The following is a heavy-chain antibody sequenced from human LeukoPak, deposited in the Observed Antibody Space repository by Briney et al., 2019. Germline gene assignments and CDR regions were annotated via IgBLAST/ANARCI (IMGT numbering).Heavy chain of an antibody. CDR1: GGTFSSYA. CDR3: ARALSDHYDSSGYYPYYFDY. V-gene: IGHV1-69*05. J-gene: IGHJ4*02. D-gene: IGHD3-22*01. CDR2: IIPIFGTA. Sequence: GASVKVSCEASGGTFSSYAISWVRQAPGQGLEWMGGIIPIFGTANYAQKFQGRVTITTDESTSTAYMELSSLRSEDTAVYYRARALSDHYDSSGYYPYYFDYWGQGTLVTVSS.